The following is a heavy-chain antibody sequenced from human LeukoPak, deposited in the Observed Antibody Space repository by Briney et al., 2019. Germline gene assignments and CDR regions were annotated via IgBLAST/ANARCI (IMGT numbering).Heavy chain of an antibody. Sequence: KPSETLSLTCTVSGGSISSGDYYWSWIRQPPGKGLEWIGYIYYSGSTYYNPSLKSRVTISVDTSKNQFSLKLSSVTAADTAVYYCARDRGSSGWFDYWGQGTLVTVSS. CDR3: ARDRGSSGWFDY. J-gene: IGHJ4*02. D-gene: IGHD6-19*01. CDR2: IYYSGST. CDR1: GGSISSGDYY. V-gene: IGHV4-30-4*01.